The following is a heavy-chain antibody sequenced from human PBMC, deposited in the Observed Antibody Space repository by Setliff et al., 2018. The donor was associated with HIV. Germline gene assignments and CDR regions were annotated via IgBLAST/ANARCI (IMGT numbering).Heavy chain of an antibody. D-gene: IGHD6-6*01. CDR3: ARDHIAARSVDY. J-gene: IGHJ4*02. V-gene: IGHV1-46*02. Sequence: ASVKVSCKTSAYTFNSYYMHWIRQAPGQGLEWMGLIGPSGSSTTYAQNFQGRVTMSRDTSTNIVYMELSSLRSEDTAVYYCARDHIAARSVDYWGQGTLVTVSS. CDR2: IGPSGSST. CDR1: AYTFNSYY.